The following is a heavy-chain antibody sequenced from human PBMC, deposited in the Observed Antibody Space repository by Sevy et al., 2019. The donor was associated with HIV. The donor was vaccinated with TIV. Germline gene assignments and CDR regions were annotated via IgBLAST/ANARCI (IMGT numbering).Heavy chain of an antibody. CDR3: AGENAWGRGYS. CDR1: GGSITSLY. V-gene: IGHV4-59*08. J-gene: IGHJ4*02. Sequence: SETLSLTCTVSGGSITSLYWNWIRQPPGKGLVWIANIYYNGHINYNPSLKSRVTLSLDTSKNQFSLGLSSVTAADTAMYYCAGENAWGRGYSWGQGTLVTVS. D-gene: IGHD1-26*01. CDR2: IYYNGHI.